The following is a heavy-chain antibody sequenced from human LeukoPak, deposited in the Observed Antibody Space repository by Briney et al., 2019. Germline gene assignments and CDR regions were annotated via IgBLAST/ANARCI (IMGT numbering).Heavy chain of an antibody. CDR1: GDTFSCYG. CDR3: ARDLYYYDSGGPDY. Sequence: GASVTVSCKSSGDTFSCYGLSWVCQAHGQGLEWMGRIIPISGIANNAQKFQDRVTINTDESTSTVYMELSSLRSEDTAVYYCARDLYYYDSGGPDYWGQGTLVSVSS. CDR2: IIPISGIA. V-gene: IGHV1-69*05. J-gene: IGHJ4*02. D-gene: IGHD3-22*01.